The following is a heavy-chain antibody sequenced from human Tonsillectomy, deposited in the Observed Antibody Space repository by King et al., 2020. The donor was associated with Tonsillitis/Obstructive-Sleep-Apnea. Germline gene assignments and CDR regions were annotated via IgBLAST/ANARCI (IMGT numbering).Heavy chain of an antibody. D-gene: IGHD6-6*01. V-gene: IGHV1-46*01. Sequence: VQLVESGAEVKKPGASVKVSCTASGYTFINYFMQWVRQAPGQGLEWMGIINPSDDTTSHAPKFQDRITITRDTSTSTIYMGLSTLRSEHTAVYYCVRVAGREQLVSGTWYFDLWGRGTLVSVSS. J-gene: IGHJ2*01. CDR2: INPSDDTT. CDR3: VRVAGREQLVSGTWYFDL. CDR1: GYTFINYF.